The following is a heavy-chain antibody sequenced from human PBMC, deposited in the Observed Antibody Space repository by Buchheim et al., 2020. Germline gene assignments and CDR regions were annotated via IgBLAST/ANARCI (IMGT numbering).Heavy chain of an antibody. CDR2: LKSDGSEK. V-gene: IGHV3-7*01. Sequence: EVQLVESGGDLVQPGGSLRLSCAASGFTFNTYWMSWVRQAPGKGLEWVATLKSDGSEKYYVDSVKGRFTVSRDNAENSLVLQMDSLRVEDTAVYYCARGRWRGTRPDYWGQGTL. J-gene: IGHJ4*02. CDR1: GFTFNTYW. D-gene: IGHD5-24*01. CDR3: ARGRWRGTRPDY.